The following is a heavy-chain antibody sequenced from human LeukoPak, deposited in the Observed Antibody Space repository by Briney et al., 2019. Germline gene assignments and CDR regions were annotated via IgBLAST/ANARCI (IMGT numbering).Heavy chain of an antibody. CDR2: ISHSESA. Sequence: PSETLSLTCTVSGGSISSGANYWSWIRQPPGRGLEWIGYISHSESAYYNPSLKSRVTISVDTSKNQFSLKLSSVTAADTAVYYCARGGSLWFGEANWFDPWGQGTLVTVSS. V-gene: IGHV4-30-2*05. CDR1: GGSISSGANY. J-gene: IGHJ5*02. D-gene: IGHD3-10*01. CDR3: ARGGSLWFGEANWFDP.